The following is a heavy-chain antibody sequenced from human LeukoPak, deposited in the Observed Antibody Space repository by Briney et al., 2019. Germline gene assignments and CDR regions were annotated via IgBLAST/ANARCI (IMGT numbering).Heavy chain of an antibody. Sequence: SETLSLTCTVSGGSISSSFYYWGWIRQPPGKGLEWIGSIYHSGSTYYNPSLKSRVTISVDTSKNQFSLKLSSVTAADTAVYYCASRGSYYFEYYFDYWGQGTLVTVSS. J-gene: IGHJ4*02. V-gene: IGHV4-39*01. CDR2: IYHSGST. CDR3: ASRGSYYFEYYFDY. D-gene: IGHD1-26*01. CDR1: GGSISSSFYY.